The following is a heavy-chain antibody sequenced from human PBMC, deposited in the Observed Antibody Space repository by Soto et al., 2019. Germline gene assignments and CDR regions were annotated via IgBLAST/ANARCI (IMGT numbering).Heavy chain of an antibody. J-gene: IGHJ5*02. CDR3: ASDYGGSGSSWFDP. D-gene: IGHD3-10*01. V-gene: IGHV1-69*02. CDR1: GGTFSSYT. CDR2: IIPILGIA. Sequence: QVQLVQSGAEVKKPGSSVKVSCKASGGTFSSYTISWVRQAPGQGLEWMGRIIPILGIANYAQKFQGRVTITADKSTSTAYMELSSLRSEDTAVYYCASDYGGSGSSWFDPWGQGTLVTVSS.